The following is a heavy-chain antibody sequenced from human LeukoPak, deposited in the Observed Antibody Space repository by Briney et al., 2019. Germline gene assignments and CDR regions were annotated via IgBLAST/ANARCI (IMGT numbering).Heavy chain of an antibody. D-gene: IGHD2-2*01. CDR3: ERDGSHEKYQLPGGYYYYYMDV. V-gene: IGHV4-61*02. J-gene: IGHJ6*03. CDR2: VYINGNT. Sequence: PSETLSLTCTVSGGSISSGSYYWSWIRQPAGKGLEWIGRVYINGNTNYNPSLKSRVTISVDTSKDQFSLKLSSVTAADTAVYYCERDGSHEKYQLPGGYYYYYMDVWGKGTTVTVSS. CDR1: GGSISSGSYY.